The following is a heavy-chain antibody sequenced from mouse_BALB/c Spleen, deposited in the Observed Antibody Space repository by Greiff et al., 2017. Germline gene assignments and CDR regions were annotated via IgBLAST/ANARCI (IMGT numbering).Heavy chain of an antibody. D-gene: IGHD2-14*01. CDR2: IWGDGST. CDR3: ARSGYIYAMDY. CDR1: GFSLTGYG. J-gene: IGHJ4*01. Sequence: QVQLKESGPGLVAPSQSLSITCTVSGFSLTGYGVNWVRQPPGKGLEWLGMIWGDGSTDYNSALKSRLSTSKDNSKSQVFLKMNSLQTDDTARYYCARSGYIYAMDYWGQGTSVTVSS. V-gene: IGHV2-6-7*01.